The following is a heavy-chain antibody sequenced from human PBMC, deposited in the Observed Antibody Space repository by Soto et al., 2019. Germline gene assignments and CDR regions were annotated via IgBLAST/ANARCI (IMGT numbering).Heavy chain of an antibody. CDR2: INSDGSST. CDR1: GFTFSRYW. D-gene: IGHD3-9*01. Sequence: EVQLVGSGGGLVQPGGSLRLSCAASGFTFSRYWMFWVRQVPGKGLMWVSRINSDGSSTSYADAVKGRFTISRDNAKNTLYLQMNSLRAEDTAVYYCARSGSGTYYDILTGYTWGQGTLVTVSS. J-gene: IGHJ4*02. V-gene: IGHV3-74*01. CDR3: ARSGSGTYYDILTGYT.